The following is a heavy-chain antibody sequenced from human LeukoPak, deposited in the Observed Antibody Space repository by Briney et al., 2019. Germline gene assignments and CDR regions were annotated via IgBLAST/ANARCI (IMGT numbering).Heavy chain of an antibody. Sequence: PSQTLSLTCTVSGGSISSGSYYWSWIPQPAGKGLEWIGRIFTSGSTKYNPSLKSRVTISVDTSKNQFSLKLSSVTAADTAVYYCAREGKITMVRGVIRYYYMDVWGKGTTVTISS. CDR1: GGSISSGSYY. CDR2: IFTSGST. CDR3: AREGKITMVRGVIRYYYMDV. D-gene: IGHD3-10*01. V-gene: IGHV4-61*02. J-gene: IGHJ6*03.